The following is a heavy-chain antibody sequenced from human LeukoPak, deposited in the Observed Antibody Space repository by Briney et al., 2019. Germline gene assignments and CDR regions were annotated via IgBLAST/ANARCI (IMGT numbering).Heavy chain of an antibody. CDR3: ARDFGFSPSSGYSFDY. Sequence: GRSLRLSCAASGFTFSSYGMHWVRQAPGKGLEWVAVIWYDGSNRQYVDSVKGRFTISRDNSKNTLYLQMNSLRADDTAVYYCARDFGFSPSSGYSFDYWGQGTLVTVSS. V-gene: IGHV3-33*08. D-gene: IGHD3-22*01. CDR2: IWYDGSNR. CDR1: GFTFSSYG. J-gene: IGHJ4*02.